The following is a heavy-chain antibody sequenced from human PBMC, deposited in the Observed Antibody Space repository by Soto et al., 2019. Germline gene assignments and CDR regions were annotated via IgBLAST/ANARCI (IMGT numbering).Heavy chain of an antibody. CDR3: ARGLTGGIDAYYFDY. Sequence: SETLSLTCAVSGGSISSGGYSWSWIRQPPGKGLEWIGYIYHSGSTYYNPSLKSRVTISVDRSKNQFSLKLSSVTAADTAVYYCARGLTGGIDAYYFDYWGQGTLVTVSS. CDR2: IYHSGST. D-gene: IGHD3-16*01. J-gene: IGHJ4*02. CDR1: GGSISSGGYS. V-gene: IGHV4-30-2*01.